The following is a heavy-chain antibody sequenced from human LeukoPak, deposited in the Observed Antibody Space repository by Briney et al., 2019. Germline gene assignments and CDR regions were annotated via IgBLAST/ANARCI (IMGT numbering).Heavy chain of an antibody. V-gene: IGHV3-49*03. CDR1: GFTFGDYA. D-gene: IGHD3-10*01. Sequence: PGRSLRLSCTASGFTFGDYAMSWFRQAPGKGLEWVGFIRSKAYGGTTEYAVSVKGRFTISRDDSKSIAYLQMNSLKTEDTAVYYCTRESGSGSYYISYYFDYWGQGTLVTVSS. J-gene: IGHJ4*02. CDR2: IRSKAYGGTT. CDR3: TRESGSGSYYISYYFDY.